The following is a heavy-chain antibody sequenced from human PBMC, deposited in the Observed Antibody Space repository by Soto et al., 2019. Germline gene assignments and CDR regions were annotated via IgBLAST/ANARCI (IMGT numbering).Heavy chain of an antibody. CDR3: AKDMGXRRIWFGELYYYYGMDV. CDR2: ISWNSGSI. J-gene: IGHJ6*02. Sequence: LRLSCTASGFTLDDYAMPWVRQAPGKGLEWVSGISWNSGSIGYADSVKGRFTISRDNAKNSLYLQMNSLRAEDTALYYCAKDMGXRRIWFGELYYYYGMDVWGQGTTVTVSS. V-gene: IGHV3-9*01. D-gene: IGHD3-10*01. CDR1: GFTLDDYA.